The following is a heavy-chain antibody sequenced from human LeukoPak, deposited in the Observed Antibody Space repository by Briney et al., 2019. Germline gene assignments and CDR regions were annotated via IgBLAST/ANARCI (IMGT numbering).Heavy chain of an antibody. Sequence: GGSLRLSCAASGFTFSSYAMSWVRQAPGKGLEWVSAISGSGGSTYYADSVMGRFTISRDNSKNTLYLQMNSLRAEDTAVYYCAKASAMIVVVSKHFDYWGQGTLVTVSS. D-gene: IGHD3-22*01. V-gene: IGHV3-23*01. J-gene: IGHJ4*02. CDR2: ISGSGGST. CDR1: GFTFSSYA. CDR3: AKASAMIVVVSKHFDY.